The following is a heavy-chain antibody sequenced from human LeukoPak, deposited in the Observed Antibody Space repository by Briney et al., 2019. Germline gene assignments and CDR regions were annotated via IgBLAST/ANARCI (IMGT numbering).Heavy chain of an antibody. Sequence: PSETLSLTCTVSGYSISSGYYWGWIRQPPGKGLEWIGSIYHSGSTYYNPSLKSRVTISVDTSKNQFSLKLSSVTAADTAVYYCAKGEEYSSGWYSIRYYYMDVWGKGTTVTVSS. D-gene: IGHD6-19*01. V-gene: IGHV4-38-2*02. CDR1: GYSISSGYY. CDR3: AKGEEYSSGWYSIRYYYMDV. J-gene: IGHJ6*03. CDR2: IYHSGST.